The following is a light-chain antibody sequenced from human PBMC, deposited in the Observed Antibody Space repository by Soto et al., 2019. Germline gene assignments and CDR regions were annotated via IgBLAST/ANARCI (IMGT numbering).Light chain of an antibody. CDR3: QHHNRFSIT. CDR1: ESVSRW. CDR2: KAS. Sequence: DIQMTPSPSTLSASVVDRVTLTCRASESVSRWLAWYQQKPGKAPKLLIYKASSLASGVPSRFSGSGSGTESTITINRLQADDFATYCYQHHNRFSITFGQGTRLEIK. J-gene: IGKJ5*01. V-gene: IGKV1-5*03.